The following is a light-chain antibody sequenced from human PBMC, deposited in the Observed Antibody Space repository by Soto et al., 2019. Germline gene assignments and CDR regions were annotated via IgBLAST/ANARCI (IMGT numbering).Light chain of an antibody. CDR2: EVS. CDR1: SSDVGGYNY. Sequence: QSALTQPASVSGSPGQSITISCTGTSSDVGGYNYVSWYQQHPGKAPKLMISEVSKRPSGVPDRFSGSKSGNTASLTVSGLQDEDEAYYYCNSYAGSNTWVFGGGTQLTVL. J-gene: IGLJ3*02. CDR3: NSYAGSNTWV. V-gene: IGLV2-8*01.